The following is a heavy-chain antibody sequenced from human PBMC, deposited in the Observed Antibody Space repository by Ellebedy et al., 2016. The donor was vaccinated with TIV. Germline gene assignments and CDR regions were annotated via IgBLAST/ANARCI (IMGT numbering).Heavy chain of an antibody. CDR3: ARSYSGLVQYFDY. V-gene: IGHV1-2*02. D-gene: IGHD6-19*01. CDR1: GYTFTGYY. CDR2: INPNSGGT. Sequence: ASVKVSCXASGYTFTGYYMHWVRQAPGQGLEWMGWINPNSGGTNYAQKFQGRVTMTRDTSISTAYMELSRLRSDDTAVYYCARSYSGLVQYFDYWGQGTLVTVSS. J-gene: IGHJ4*02.